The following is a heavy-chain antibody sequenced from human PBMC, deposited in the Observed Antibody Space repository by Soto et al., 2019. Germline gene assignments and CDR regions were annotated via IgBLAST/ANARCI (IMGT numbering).Heavy chain of an antibody. CDR1: GGSFSGYY. J-gene: IGHJ4*02. V-gene: IGHV4-34*01. Sequence: QVQLQQWGAGLLKPSETLSLTCAVYGGSFSGYYWSWIRQPPGKGLEWIGEINHSRSTNYNPSLKSRVTISVDTSKNQFSLKLSSVTAADTAVYYCARLPRAVGEPTHDYWGQGTLVTVSS. CDR3: ARLPRAVGEPTHDY. CDR2: INHSRST. D-gene: IGHD3-10*01.